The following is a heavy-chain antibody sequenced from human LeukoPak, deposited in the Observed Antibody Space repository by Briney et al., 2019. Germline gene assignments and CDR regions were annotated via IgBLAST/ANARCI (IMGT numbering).Heavy chain of an antibody. CDR1: GFTVSSNS. J-gene: IGHJ4*02. V-gene: IGHV3-53*01. CDR2: IYSGTI. Sequence: QSGGSLRLSCTVSGFTVSSNSMSWVRQAPGKGLEWVSFIYSGTIHYSDSVKGRFTISRDNSKNTLYLQMNSLRAEDTAVYYCAREGDYYDSSGYYRYWGQGTLVTVSS. D-gene: IGHD3-22*01. CDR3: AREGDYYDSSGYYRY.